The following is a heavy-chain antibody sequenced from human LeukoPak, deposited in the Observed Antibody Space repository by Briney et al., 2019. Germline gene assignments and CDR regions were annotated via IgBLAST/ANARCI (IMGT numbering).Heavy chain of an antibody. CDR1: GYTFTTAY. CDR2: VSAYNGKT. D-gene: IGHD1-26*01. V-gene: IGHV1-18*01. CDR3: ARGGTFYPSIDY. Sequence: ASVKVSCKASGYTFTTAYINWVRQAPGQGLEWMGWVSAYNGKTSYAHRFQGRVTMTTDSSTNTAYMDLASLRSDDTAVYYCARGGTFYPSIDYWGQGTLVTVSS. J-gene: IGHJ4*02.